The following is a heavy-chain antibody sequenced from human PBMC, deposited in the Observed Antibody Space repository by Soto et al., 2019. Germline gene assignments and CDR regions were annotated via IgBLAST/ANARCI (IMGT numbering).Heavy chain of an antibody. CDR1: GFIFSKYG. CDR3: AKDLGSGKPYYCYAMDV. Sequence: QVQLVESGGGVVQPGRSLRLSCAASGFIFSKYGMHWVRQAPGKGLEWVAVISYDGSNKYYAESVKGRFIISRDKSENTLYLRMNSLRAEDTALYYCAKDLGSGKPYYCYAMDVWGQGPTVTVSS. D-gene: IGHD3-10*01. V-gene: IGHV3-30*18. CDR2: ISYDGSNK. J-gene: IGHJ6*02.